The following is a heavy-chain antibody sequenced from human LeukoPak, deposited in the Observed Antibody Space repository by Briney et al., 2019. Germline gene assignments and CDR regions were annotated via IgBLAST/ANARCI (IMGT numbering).Heavy chain of an antibody. CDR1: GFTFSIYA. CDR2: ISTSGGST. CDR3: ARDLSGVTGYTYGRGIDY. D-gene: IGHD5-18*01. V-gene: IGHV3-23*01. Sequence: GGSLRLSCAASGFTFSIYAMSWVRQAPGKGLEWVSAISTSGGSTYFADSVKGRFTISRDNSKNTLYLQMNSLRAEDTAVYYCARDLSGVTGYTYGRGIDYWGQGTLVTVSS. J-gene: IGHJ4*02.